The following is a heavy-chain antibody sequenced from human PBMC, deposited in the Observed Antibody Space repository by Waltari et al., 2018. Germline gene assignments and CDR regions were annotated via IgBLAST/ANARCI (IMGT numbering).Heavy chain of an antibody. D-gene: IGHD1-26*01. V-gene: IGHV1-69*05. CDR2: NIPIFGTA. CDR3: ARQLVGATDYYYYYSMDV. CDR1: GGTFSSYA. Sequence: QVQLVQSGAEVKKPGSSVKVSCKASGGTFSSYAISWVRQAPGQGLEWMGGNIPIFGTANDAQKFQGRVTITTDESTSTAYMELSSLRSEDTAVYYCARQLVGATDYYYYYSMDVWGQGTTVTVSS. J-gene: IGHJ6*02.